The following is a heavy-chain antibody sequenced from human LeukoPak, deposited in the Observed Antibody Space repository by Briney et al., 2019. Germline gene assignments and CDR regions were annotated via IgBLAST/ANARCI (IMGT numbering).Heavy chain of an antibody. V-gene: IGHV4-59*01. Sequence: SETLSLTCTVSDGSISSYYWSWIRQPPGKGLEWIGYIYFSGSTNYNPSLKSRVTISVDTSKNQFSLRLSSVTAADTAVYYCARLQRWNYLSYFDYWGQGTLVTVSS. CDR1: DGSISSYY. D-gene: IGHD1-7*01. CDR3: ARLQRWNYLSYFDY. J-gene: IGHJ4*02. CDR2: IYFSGST.